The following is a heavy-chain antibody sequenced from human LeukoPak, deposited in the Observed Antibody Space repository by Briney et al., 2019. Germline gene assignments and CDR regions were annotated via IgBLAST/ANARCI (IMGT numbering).Heavy chain of an antibody. CDR2: INPNSGGT. Sequence: GASVKVSCKASGYTFTSYYMHWVRQAPGQGLEWMGWINPNSGGTNYAQKFQGRVTMTRDTSISTAYMELSRLRSDDTAVYYCARRGSSGSYFSHFDYWGQGTLVTVSS. CDR3: ARRGSSGSYFSHFDY. CDR1: GYTFTSYY. V-gene: IGHV1-2*02. D-gene: IGHD3-10*01. J-gene: IGHJ4*02.